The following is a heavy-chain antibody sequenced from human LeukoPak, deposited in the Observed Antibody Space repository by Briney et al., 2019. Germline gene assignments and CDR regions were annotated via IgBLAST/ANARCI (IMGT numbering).Heavy chain of an antibody. V-gene: IGHV4-61*02. J-gene: IGHJ4*02. CDR3: ASGIAVAGRAFDY. CDR1: GGSISSGSYY. D-gene: IGHD6-19*01. Sequence: SETLCLTCTVSGGSISSGSYYWSWIRQPAGKGLEWIGRIYTSGSTNYNPSLKSRVTISVDTSKNQFSLKLSSVTAADTAVYYCASGIAVAGRAFDYWGQGTLVTVSS. CDR2: IYTSGST.